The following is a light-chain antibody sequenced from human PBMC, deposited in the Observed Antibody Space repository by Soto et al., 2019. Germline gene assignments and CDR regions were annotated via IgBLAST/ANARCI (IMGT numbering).Light chain of an antibody. V-gene: IGLV2-14*01. CDR1: SSDVGGYNY. CDR2: DVS. Sequence: QSALTQPASVSGSPGQAITISCTGTSSDVGGYNYVSWYQQHPGKAPKLMIYDVSNRPSGVSNRFSGSKSGNTASLTISGLQAEDEADYHCSSYTSSSTFEVFGGGTKLTVL. J-gene: IGLJ2*01. CDR3: SSYTSSSTFEV.